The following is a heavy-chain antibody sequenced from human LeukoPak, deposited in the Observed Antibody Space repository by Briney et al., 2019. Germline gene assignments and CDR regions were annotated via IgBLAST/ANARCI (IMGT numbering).Heavy chain of an antibody. V-gene: IGHV4-34*01. CDR1: GGSFSGYY. J-gene: IGHJ4*02. CDR3: ARSSYGSSWYFPFDY. CDR2: INHSGST. D-gene: IGHD6-13*01. Sequence: SETLSLTCAVYGGSFSGYYWSWIRQPPGKGLEWIGEINHSGSTNYNPSLKSRVTISVDTSKNQFPLKLSSVTAADTAVYYCARSSYGSSWYFPFDYWGQGTLVTVSS.